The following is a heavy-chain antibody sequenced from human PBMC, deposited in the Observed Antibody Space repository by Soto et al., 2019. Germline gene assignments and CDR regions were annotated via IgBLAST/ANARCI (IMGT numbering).Heavy chain of an antibody. V-gene: IGHV1-69*13. CDR3: ARSQGGSSSLDIYYYYYYGMDV. Sequence: SVKVPCKAPGGTFSSYAISWVRQAPGQGLEWMGGIIPIFGTAKYAQKFQGRVTITADESTSTGYMELSSLRSEDTAVYYCARSQGGSSSLDIYYYYYYGMDVWGQGTTVTVSS. D-gene: IGHD2-15*01. CDR2: IIPIFGTA. J-gene: IGHJ6*02. CDR1: GGTFSSYA.